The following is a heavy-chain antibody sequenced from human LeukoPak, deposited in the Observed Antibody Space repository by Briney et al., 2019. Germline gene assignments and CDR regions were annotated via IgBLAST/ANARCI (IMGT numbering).Heavy chain of an antibody. CDR2: VNHSGST. Sequence: SETLSLTCAVYGGSFSGYYWSWIRQPPGKGLEWIGEVNHSGSTNYNPSLKSRVTISVDTSKNQFSLKLSSVTAADTAVYYCARGHRGYSGWPVPPFDYWGQGTLVTVSS. J-gene: IGHJ4*02. CDR3: ARGHRGYSGWPVPPFDY. D-gene: IGHD6-19*01. CDR1: GGSFSGYY. V-gene: IGHV4-34*01.